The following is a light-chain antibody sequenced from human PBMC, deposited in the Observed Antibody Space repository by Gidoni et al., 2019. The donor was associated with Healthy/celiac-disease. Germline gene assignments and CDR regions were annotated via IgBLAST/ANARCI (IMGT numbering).Light chain of an antibody. Sequence: SVLPHPPSVSAAPGQKVTLSCSGSSSNIGNNSVSWYQQLPGTAPKRLIYDNNKRPSGIPDRFSGSKSGTSATLGITGLQTGDEADYYCGTWDSSLSAGRVFGGGTKLTVL. J-gene: IGLJ3*02. CDR1: SSNIGNNS. CDR3: GTWDSSLSAGRV. CDR2: DNN. V-gene: IGLV1-51*01.